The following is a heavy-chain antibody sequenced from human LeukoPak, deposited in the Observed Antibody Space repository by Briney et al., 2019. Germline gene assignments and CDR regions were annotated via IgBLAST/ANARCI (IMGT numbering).Heavy chain of an antibody. J-gene: IGHJ6*03. Sequence: SETLSLTCTVSGGSISSGGYYWSWIRQPPGKGLEWIGYIYHSGSTYYNPSLKSRVTISVDRSKNQFSLKLSSVTAADTAVYCCARVSFGSGYYNYMDVWGKGTTVTVSS. CDR1: GGSISSGGYY. V-gene: IGHV4-30-2*01. CDR3: ARVSFGSGYYNYMDV. D-gene: IGHD3-10*01. CDR2: IYHSGST.